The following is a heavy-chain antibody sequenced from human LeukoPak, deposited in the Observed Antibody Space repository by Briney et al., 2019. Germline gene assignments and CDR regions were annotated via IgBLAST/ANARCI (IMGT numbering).Heavy chain of an antibody. CDR2: LNPNSGDT. V-gene: IGHV1-2*02. D-gene: IGHD5-12*01. CDR3: ARGYGGYDVDY. Sequence: ASVTVSCKASGYTFIAYFMHWVRQAPGQGPEWMGWLNPNSGDTYYAQKFQGRVTMTRDTSISTAYMELSRLRSDDTAVYYCARGYGGYDVDYWGQGTLVTVSS. CDR1: GYTFIAYF. J-gene: IGHJ4*02.